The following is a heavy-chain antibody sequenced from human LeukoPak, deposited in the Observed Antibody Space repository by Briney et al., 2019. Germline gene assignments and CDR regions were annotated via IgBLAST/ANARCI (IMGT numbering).Heavy chain of an antibody. J-gene: IGHJ3*02. D-gene: IGHD3-22*01. V-gene: IGHV3-74*01. CDR2: ISSDGSTT. CDR1: GFSFSSYW. CDR3: ARVLDSSGDDAFDI. Sequence: GGSLRLSCAASGFSFSSYWMHWVRQVPGKGLVWVSRISSDGSTTTYADSVKGRFTISRDNAKNSLYLQMNSLRAEDTAVYYCARVLDSSGDDAFDIWGQGTRVTVSS.